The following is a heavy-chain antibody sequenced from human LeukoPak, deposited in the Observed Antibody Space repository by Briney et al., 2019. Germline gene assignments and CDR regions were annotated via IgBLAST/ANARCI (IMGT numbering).Heavy chain of an antibody. CDR3: ARDPGGSYRSLYFDY. CDR2: ISYDGSNK. CDR1: GFTFSSYA. J-gene: IGHJ4*02. D-gene: IGHD3-16*02. Sequence: GGSLRLSCAASGFTFSSYAMHWVRQAPGKGLEWVAVISYDGSNKYYADSVKGRFTISRDNSKNTLYLQMNSLRAEDTAVYYCARDPGGSYRSLYFDYWGQGTLVTVSS. V-gene: IGHV3-30-3*01.